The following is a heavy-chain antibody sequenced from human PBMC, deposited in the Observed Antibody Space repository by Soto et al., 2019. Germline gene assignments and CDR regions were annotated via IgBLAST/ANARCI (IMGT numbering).Heavy chain of an antibody. J-gene: IGHJ4*02. Sequence: EVQLLESGGGLVQPGGSLRLSCAASGFTFSNYGMSWVRQAPGKGLEWVSAFSGSGDSTYYADSVKGRFTISRDNSKNTLYLQMNSLRAEDTAVYYCAKRGGTTDHFDYWGQGTLVTVSS. CDR2: FSGSGDST. V-gene: IGHV3-23*01. CDR1: GFTFSNYG. D-gene: IGHD4-17*01. CDR3: AKRGGTTDHFDY.